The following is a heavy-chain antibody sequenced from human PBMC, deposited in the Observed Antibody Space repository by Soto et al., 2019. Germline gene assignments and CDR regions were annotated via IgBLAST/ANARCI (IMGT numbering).Heavy chain of an antibody. CDR1: GYTFTSYG. CDR2: INTYTGDT. V-gene: IGHV1-18*04. Sequence: QVQLVQSGGEVTKPGASVKVSCKASGYTFTSYGISWVRQAPGQGLEWVGWINTYTGDTNYAQRFQGRVTMTTDIPTSTAYMELRSLRSDDTAVYYCARVNVNWFDPWGQGTQVTVSS. CDR3: ARVNVNWFDP. J-gene: IGHJ5*02.